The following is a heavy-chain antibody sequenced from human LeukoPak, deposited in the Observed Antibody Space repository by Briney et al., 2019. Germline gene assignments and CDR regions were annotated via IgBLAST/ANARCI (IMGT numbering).Heavy chain of an antibody. V-gene: IGHV1-18*01. CDR3: ARDTMVRGVIKGLAY. D-gene: IGHD3-10*01. J-gene: IGHJ4*02. CDR1: GYTFTSYG. CDR2: TSAYNGNT. Sequence: GASVKVSCKASGYTFTSYGISWVRQAPGQGLEWMGWTSAYNGNTNYAQKLQGRVTMATDTSTSTAYMELSSLRSDDTAVYYCARDTMVRGVIKGLAYWGQGTLVTVSS.